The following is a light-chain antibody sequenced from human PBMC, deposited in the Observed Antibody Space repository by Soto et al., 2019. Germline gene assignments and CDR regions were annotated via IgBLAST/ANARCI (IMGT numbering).Light chain of an antibody. V-gene: IGLV2-11*01. CDR2: DVS. J-gene: IGLJ2*01. CDR1: SSDVGAYNY. Sequence: QSALTQPRSVSGSPGQSVTISCTGTSSDVGAYNYVSWYQQHPGKAPKLMIYDVSKRPSGVPDRFSGSKSGNTASLTISGLQAEYEADYYCCSYAGSYTFVVFGGGTKLTVL. CDR3: CSYAGSYTFVV.